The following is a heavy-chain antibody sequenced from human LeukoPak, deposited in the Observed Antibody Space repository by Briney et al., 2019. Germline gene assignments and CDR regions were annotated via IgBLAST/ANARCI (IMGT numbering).Heavy chain of an antibody. V-gene: IGHV4-30-2*01. CDR3: ARGFYGAGSHFDY. CDR2: IFQTGHT. CDR1: GGSISSGDFP. Sequence: SETLSLTCAVSGGSISSGDFPWSWIRQPPGKGLEWIGYIFQTGHTSYNPSFKSRVTISVDMSKNQLSLRLTSVTAADTAVYYCARGFYGAGSHFDYWGQGTLVTVSS. D-gene: IGHD3-10*01. J-gene: IGHJ4*02.